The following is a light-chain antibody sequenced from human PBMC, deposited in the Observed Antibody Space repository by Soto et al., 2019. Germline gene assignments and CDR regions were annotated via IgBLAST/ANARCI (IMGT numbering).Light chain of an antibody. Sequence: IPSPDSLAVSMGASSTINCKSSQSVLYRSNNKNYLNWYQQKPGKAPKLLIYDASNLETGVPSRFSGSGSGTDFTFTISSLQPEDIATYYCQQYDNLPITFGQGTRLEIK. J-gene: IGKJ5*01. CDR3: QQYDNLPIT. CDR2: DAS. V-gene: IGKV1-33*01. CDR1: QSVLYRSNNKNY.